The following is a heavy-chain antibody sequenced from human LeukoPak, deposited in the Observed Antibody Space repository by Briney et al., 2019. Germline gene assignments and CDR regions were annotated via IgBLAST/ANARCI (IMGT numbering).Heavy chain of an antibody. CDR2: ISTYNGNA. J-gene: IGHJ5*02. D-gene: IGHD2-21*02. CDR1: GYTFTYFG. CDR3: ARDSPGAHIVVVTAAPGDP. Sequence: ASLKVSCKTSGYTFTYFGITWVRQAPGQGLEWMGWISTYNGNAKYAQNLQGRVTMTTDTSTTTVYMELRSLRSDDTAVYYCARDSPGAHIVVVTAAPGDPWGQGTLVTVSS. V-gene: IGHV1-18*01.